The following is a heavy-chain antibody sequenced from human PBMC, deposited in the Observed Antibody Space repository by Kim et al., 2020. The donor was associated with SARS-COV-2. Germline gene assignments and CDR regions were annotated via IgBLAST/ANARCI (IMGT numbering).Heavy chain of an antibody. CDR1: GFTFNSYA. D-gene: IGHD6-19*01. V-gene: IGHV3-23*01. CDR3: AKGRGISSGWTQFDY. Sequence: GGSLRLSCAASGFTFNSYAMSWVRQAPGKGLEWVSTISGSGASTYYADSVRGRFTISRDNSKNTLYLQMNSLRAEDTAVYYCAKGRGISSGWTQFDYWGQGTLVTVSS. CDR2: ISGSGAST. J-gene: IGHJ4*02.